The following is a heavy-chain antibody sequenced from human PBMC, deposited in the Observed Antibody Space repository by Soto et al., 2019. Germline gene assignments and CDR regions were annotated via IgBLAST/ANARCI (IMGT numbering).Heavy chain of an antibody. CDR3: ARKTPVRGVIIEDYYYYGMDV. J-gene: IGHJ6*02. Sequence: QVQLVESGGGVVQPGRSLRLSCAASGFTFSSYAMHWVRQAPGKGLERVAVISYDGSNKYYADSVKGRFTISRDNSKNTLYLQMNSLRAEDTAVYYCARKTPVRGVIIEDYYYYGMDVWGQGTTVTVSS. D-gene: IGHD3-10*01. V-gene: IGHV3-30-3*01. CDR2: ISYDGSNK. CDR1: GFTFSSYA.